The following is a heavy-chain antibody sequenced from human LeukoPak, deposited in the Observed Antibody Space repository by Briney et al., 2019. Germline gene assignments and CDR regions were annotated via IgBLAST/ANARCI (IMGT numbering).Heavy chain of an antibody. V-gene: IGHV3-74*01. J-gene: IGHJ4*02. CDR3: ARAPLNGIAAAGLDY. CDR2: INSDGSST. D-gene: IGHD6-13*01. CDR1: GYTFSSYW. Sequence: GGSLRLSCAASGYTFSSYWMHWVRQAPGKGLVWVSSINSDGSSTSYADSVKGRFTISRDNAKNSLYLQMNSLRAEDTAVYYCARAPLNGIAAAGLDYWGQGTLVTVSS.